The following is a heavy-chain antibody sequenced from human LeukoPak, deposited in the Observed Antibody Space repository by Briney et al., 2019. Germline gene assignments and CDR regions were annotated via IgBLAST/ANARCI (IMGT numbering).Heavy chain of an antibody. J-gene: IGHJ4*02. CDR2: VYYNGNT. D-gene: IGHD2-8*01. CDR3: GSWWGYCPTGVCRAQY. V-gene: IGHV4-39*01. Sequence: SETLSLTCTVSGGSVSSSDYYWGWIRQPPGKGLEWIGSVYYNGNTYYNPSLKSRVTMSVDTSKNQFSLKLTSVTAADTAVYFWGSWWGYCPTGVCRAQYGAQGPLFTVSS. CDR1: GGSVSSSDYY.